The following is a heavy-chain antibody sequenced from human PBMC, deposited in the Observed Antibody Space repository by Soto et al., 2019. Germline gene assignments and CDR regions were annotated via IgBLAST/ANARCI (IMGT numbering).Heavy chain of an antibody. D-gene: IGHD6-19*01. V-gene: IGHV4-39*01. CDR3: ARQESSGWYYFY. CDR2: IYYSGST. Sequence: QLQLQESGPGLVKPSETLSLTCTVSGGSISSSSYYWGWIRQPPGKGLEWIGSIYYSGSTYYNPSLKGRVXXXVXASKNQFSLKLSSVTAADTAVYYCARQESSGWYYFYWGQGTLVTVSS. J-gene: IGHJ4*02. CDR1: GGSISSSSYY.